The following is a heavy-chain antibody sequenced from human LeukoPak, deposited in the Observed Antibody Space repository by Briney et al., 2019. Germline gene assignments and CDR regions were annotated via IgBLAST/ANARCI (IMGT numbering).Heavy chain of an antibody. CDR3: AKAGIRYFDSSGLYAFDF. CDR1: GGSISSSSYY. J-gene: IGHJ3*01. D-gene: IGHD3-22*01. V-gene: IGHV4-39*01. Sequence: SETLSLTCAVSGGSISSSSYYWAWIRQPPGKGLEWIGTIYYSGSTYHNPSLKSRVTMSVDTSRNQFSLKLSSVDAADTAVYYCAKAGIRYFDSSGLYAFDFWGQGTTVTVSS. CDR2: IYYSGST.